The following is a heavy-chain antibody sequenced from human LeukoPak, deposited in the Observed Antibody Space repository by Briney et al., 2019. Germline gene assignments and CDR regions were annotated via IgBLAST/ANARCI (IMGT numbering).Heavy chain of an antibody. Sequence: ASVKVSCKSSGYTFTRYGITWVRQAPGQGLEWMGWINTYNGNTNYAQKLQGRVTITRDTSTSTVYMELRSLRSDDTAVYYCARQSDVRTRRGDDAFDIWGQGTMVTVSS. J-gene: IGHJ3*02. V-gene: IGHV1-18*01. CDR1: GYTFTRYG. CDR2: INTYNGNT. CDR3: ARQSDVRTRRGDDAFDI. D-gene: IGHD3-10*01.